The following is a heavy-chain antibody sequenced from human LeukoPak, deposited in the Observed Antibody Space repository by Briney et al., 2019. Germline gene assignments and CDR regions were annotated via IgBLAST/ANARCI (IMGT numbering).Heavy chain of an antibody. CDR3: ARGGVPAAIRGYFDL. CDR2: IIPIFGTA. D-gene: IGHD2-2*02. J-gene: IGHJ2*01. Sequence: SVKVSCKASGGTFSSYAISWVRQAPGQGLEWMGGIIPIFGTANYAQKFQGRVTITADESTSTAYMELSSLRSEDTAVYYCARGGVPAAIRGYFDLWGRGTLVTVSS. CDR1: GGTFSSYA. V-gene: IGHV1-69*13.